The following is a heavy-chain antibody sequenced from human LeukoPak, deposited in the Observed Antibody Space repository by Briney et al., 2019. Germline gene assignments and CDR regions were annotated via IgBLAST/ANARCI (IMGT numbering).Heavy chain of an antibody. V-gene: IGHV1-8*02. CDR1: GYTFTSYY. Sequence: ASVKVSCKASGYTFTSYYMHWVRQATGQGLEWMGWMNPNSGNTGYAQKFQGRVTMTRNTSISTAYMELSSLRSEDTAMYYCARVPSGGDKFDPWGQGTLVTVSS. D-gene: IGHD6-25*01. CDR2: MNPNSGNT. CDR3: ARVPSGGDKFDP. J-gene: IGHJ5*02.